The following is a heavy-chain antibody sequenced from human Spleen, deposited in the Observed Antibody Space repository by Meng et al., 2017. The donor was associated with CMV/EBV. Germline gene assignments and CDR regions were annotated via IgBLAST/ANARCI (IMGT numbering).Heavy chain of an antibody. CDR2: INSDGSAT. Sequence: SGFTFSRYWMHWVRQAPGKGLVWVSGINSDGSATSYAGSVKGRFSISRDNAKNTLSLQMNSLRAEDTAVYYCARPYCSGGSCYGWFDPWGQGTLVTVSS. CDR3: ARPYCSGGSCYGWFDP. V-gene: IGHV3-74*01. J-gene: IGHJ5*02. D-gene: IGHD2-15*01. CDR1: GFTFSRYW.